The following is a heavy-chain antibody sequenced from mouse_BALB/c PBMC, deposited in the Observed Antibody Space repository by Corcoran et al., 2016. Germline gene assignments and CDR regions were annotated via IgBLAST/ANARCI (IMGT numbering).Heavy chain of an antibody. CDR2: INTYTGEP. CDR1: GYTFTNYG. J-gene: IGHJ3*01. V-gene: IGHV9-3-1*01. D-gene: IGHD2-4*01. Sequence: QIQLVQSGPELKKPGETVKISCKASGYTFTNYGMNWVKQAPGKGLKWMGWINTYTGEPTYADDFKGRFAFSLETSASTAYLQINNLQNEDTATYFCARGDYDTWFAYWGQGTLVTVSA. CDR3: ARGDYDTWFAY.